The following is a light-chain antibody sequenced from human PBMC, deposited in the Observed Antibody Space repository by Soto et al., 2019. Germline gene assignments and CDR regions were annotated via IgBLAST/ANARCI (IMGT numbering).Light chain of an antibody. Sequence: DIHLTQPHSTLSASLSDWVSIXRPTSESISRWLAWYQQKPGKAPKVLIWDASSLQRGVPSRFSGSGSGTEFTLTISSLQPDDFATYYCQQYNGYSTWTFGQGTKVDIK. CDR1: ESISRW. CDR3: QQYNGYSTWT. V-gene: IGKV1-5*01. CDR2: DAS. J-gene: IGKJ1*01.